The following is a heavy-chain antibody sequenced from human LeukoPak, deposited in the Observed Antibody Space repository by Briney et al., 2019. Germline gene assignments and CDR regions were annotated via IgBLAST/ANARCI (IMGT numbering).Heavy chain of an antibody. V-gene: IGHV1-2*02. CDR3: ASWLTTGDY. CDR1: GGTFSSYA. J-gene: IGHJ4*02. CDR2: INPNSGGT. Sequence: ASVKVSCKASGGTFSSYAISWVRQAPGQGLEWMGWINPNSGGTNYAQKFQGRVTMTRDTSISTAYMELSRLRSDDTAVYYCASWLTTGDYWGQGTLVTVSS. D-gene: IGHD1-1*01.